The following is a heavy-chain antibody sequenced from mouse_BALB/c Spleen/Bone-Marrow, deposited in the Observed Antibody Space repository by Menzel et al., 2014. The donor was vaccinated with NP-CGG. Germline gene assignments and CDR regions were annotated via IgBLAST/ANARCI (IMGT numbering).Heavy chain of an antibody. J-gene: IGHJ3*01. D-gene: IGHD1-1*01. CDR3: TRSYYAKEGAWFAY. Sequence: VQRVESGAELVKPGASVRLSCKASGYTFTSYYMYWVKQRPGQGLEWIGGINPSNSGTNFNEKFKSKATLTVDKSSSTAYMQLSSLTSEDSAVYYCTRSYYAKEGAWFAYWGQGTLVTVSA. V-gene: IGHV1S81*02. CDR2: INPSNSGT. CDR1: GYTFTSYY.